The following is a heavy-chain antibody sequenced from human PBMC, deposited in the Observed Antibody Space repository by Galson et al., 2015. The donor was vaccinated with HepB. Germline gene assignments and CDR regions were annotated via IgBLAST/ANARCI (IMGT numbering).Heavy chain of an antibody. CDR3: AREVRRRYSSSWYGGWFDP. CDR1: GGSFSGYY. CDR2: INHSGST. Sequence: TLSLTCAVYGGSFSGYYWSWIRQPPGKGLEWIGEINHSGSTNYNPSLKSRVTISVDTSKNQFSLKLSSVTAADTAVYYCAREVRRRYSSSWYGGWFDPWGQGTLVTVSS. D-gene: IGHD6-13*01. J-gene: IGHJ5*02. V-gene: IGHV4-34*01.